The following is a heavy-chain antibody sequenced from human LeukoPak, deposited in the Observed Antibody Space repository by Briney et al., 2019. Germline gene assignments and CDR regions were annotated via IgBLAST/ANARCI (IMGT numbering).Heavy chain of an antibody. J-gene: IGHJ3*02. CDR2: IYHSGST. Sequence: SETLSLTCAVSGGSISSSNWWSWVRQPPGKGLEWIGEIYHSGSTNYNPSLKSRVTISVDKSKNQFSLKLSSVTAADTAVYYCASSSNSGSLGGDAFDIWGQGTMVTVSS. CDR3: ASSSNSGSLGGDAFDI. CDR1: GGSISSSNW. V-gene: IGHV4-4*02. D-gene: IGHD1-26*01.